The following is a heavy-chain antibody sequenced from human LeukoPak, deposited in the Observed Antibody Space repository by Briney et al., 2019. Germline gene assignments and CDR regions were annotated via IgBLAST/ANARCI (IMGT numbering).Heavy chain of an antibody. J-gene: IGHJ4*02. V-gene: IGHV6-1*01. CDR3: ARSRNWGYDY. Sequence: SQTLSLTCAISGDSVSTNSAGWHWIRRSPSGGLEWLGRTYYRSKWYKDYGVSVKSRIAINPDTSKNQFSLQLNSVSPEDTAVYYCARSRNWGYDYWGQGTLVTVSS. CDR1: GDSVSTNSAG. D-gene: IGHD7-27*01. CDR2: TYYRSKWYK.